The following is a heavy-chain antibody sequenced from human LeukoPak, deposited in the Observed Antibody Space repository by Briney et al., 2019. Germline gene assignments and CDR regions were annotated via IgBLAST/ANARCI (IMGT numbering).Heavy chain of an antibody. V-gene: IGHV4-39*01. CDR2: IYYSGST. CDR1: GGSISSSSYY. Sequence: SETLSLTCTVSGGSISSSSYYWGWIRQPPGKGLEWIGGIYYSGSTYYNPSLKSRVTISVDTSKNQFSLKLSSVTAADTAVYYCARLGPAAMKDYYYYMDVWGKGTTVTISS. J-gene: IGHJ6*03. D-gene: IGHD2-2*01. CDR3: ARLGPAAMKDYYYYMDV.